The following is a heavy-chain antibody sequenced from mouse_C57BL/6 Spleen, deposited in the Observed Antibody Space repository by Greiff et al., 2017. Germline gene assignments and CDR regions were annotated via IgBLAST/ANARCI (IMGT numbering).Heavy chain of an antibody. CDR2: IRNKANNHAT. V-gene: IGHV6-6*01. CDR1: GFTFSDAW. J-gene: IGHJ4*01. Sequence: EVKLQESGGGLVQPGGSMKLSCAASGFTFSDAWMDWVRQSPEKGLEWVAEIRNKANNHATYYAESVKGRFTISRDDSKSSVYLQMNSLRAEDTGIYYCTRRLLPDYYAMDYWGQGTSVTVSS. CDR3: TRRLLPDYYAMDY. D-gene: IGHD2-3*01.